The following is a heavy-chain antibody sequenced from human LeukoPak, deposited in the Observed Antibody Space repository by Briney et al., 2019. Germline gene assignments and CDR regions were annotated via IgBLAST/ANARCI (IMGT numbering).Heavy chain of an antibody. CDR2: IYHSGST. Sequence: SETLSLTCTVSGYSISSGYYWGWIRQPPGKGLEWIGSIYHSGSTYYNPSLKSRVTISVDTSKNQFSLKLSSVTAADTAVYYCARDLAYNWKRGLDGELHYWGQGTLVTVSS. CDR1: GYSISSGYY. CDR3: ARDLAYNWKRGLDGELHY. D-gene: IGHD1-20*01. J-gene: IGHJ4*02. V-gene: IGHV4-38-2*02.